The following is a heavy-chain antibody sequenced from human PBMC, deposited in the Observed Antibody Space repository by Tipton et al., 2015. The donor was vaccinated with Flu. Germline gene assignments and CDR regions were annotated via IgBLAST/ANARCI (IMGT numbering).Heavy chain of an antibody. CDR2: IYYSGST. CDR3: ARADYDILTGYPATADY. V-gene: IGHV4-39*07. D-gene: IGHD3-9*01. J-gene: IGHJ4*02. CDR1: GFTFSSYS. Sequence: LRLSCAASGFTFSSYSMNWVRQPPGKGLEWIGSIYYSGSTYYNPSLKSRVTISVDTSKNQFSLQLSSVTAADTAVYYCARADYDILTGYPATADYWGQGTLVTVSS.